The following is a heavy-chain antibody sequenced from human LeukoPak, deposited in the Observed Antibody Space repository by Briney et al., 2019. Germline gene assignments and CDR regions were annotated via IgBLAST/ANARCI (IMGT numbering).Heavy chain of an antibody. J-gene: IGHJ4*02. CDR3: AKESGYDVDLEY. V-gene: IGHV3-74*01. CDR2: INTDGSTT. Sequence: GGSLRLSCAGSGFTFSTYWMHWVRQAPGGGLVWVSGINTDGSTTSYADSVKGRFTISRDNAKNTVYLQMSSLRAEDTAVYYCAKESGYDVDLEYWGQGTLVTVSS. D-gene: IGHD5-12*01. CDR1: GFTFSTYW.